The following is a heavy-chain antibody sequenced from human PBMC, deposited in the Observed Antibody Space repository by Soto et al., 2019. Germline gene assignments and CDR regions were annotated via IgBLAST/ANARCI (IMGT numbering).Heavy chain of an antibody. D-gene: IGHD1-1*01. Sequence: QVHLVQSGAEVKKPGASVKVSCQGSGYAFTTYGITWVRQAPGQGLEGMGWISAHNGNKNYAQKLQGRVTGTRATSTSTAYMELRTLRYGDTAVYYCARGRYGDYWGQGALVTVPS. V-gene: IGHV1-18*01. CDR1: GYAFTTYG. J-gene: IGHJ4*02. CDR2: ISAHNGNK. CDR3: ARGRYGDY.